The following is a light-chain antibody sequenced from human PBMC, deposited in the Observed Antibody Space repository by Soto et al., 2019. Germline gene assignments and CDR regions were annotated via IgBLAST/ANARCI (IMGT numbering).Light chain of an antibody. Sequence: QMTQSPSTLSASVGDRVTITCRASQSISSWLAWYQQKPGKAPKLLIYKASSLESGVPSRFSGSGSGTEFTLTISSLQPDDFATYYCQQYNSYSRTFGQGTKVDVK. J-gene: IGKJ1*01. V-gene: IGKV1-5*03. CDR1: QSISSW. CDR2: KAS. CDR3: QQYNSYSRT.